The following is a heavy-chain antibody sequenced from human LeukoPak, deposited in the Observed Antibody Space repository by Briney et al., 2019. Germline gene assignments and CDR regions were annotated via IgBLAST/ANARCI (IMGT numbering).Heavy chain of an antibody. V-gene: IGHV4-59*05. CDR1: GFTFSSYSMN. CDR2: IYYSGST. D-gene: IGHD6-13*01. J-gene: IGHJ6*03. Sequence: GSLRLSCAASGFTFSSYSMNWVRQAPGKGLEWIGSIYYSGSTYYNPSLKSRVTISVDTSKNQFSLKLSSVTAADTAVYYCARVYYYYYYMDVWGKGTTVTISS. CDR3: ARVYYYYYYMDV.